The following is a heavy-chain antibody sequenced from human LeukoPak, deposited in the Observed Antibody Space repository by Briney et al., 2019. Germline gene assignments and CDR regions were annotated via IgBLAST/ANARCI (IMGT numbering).Heavy chain of an antibody. Sequence: SVKVSCKASGGTFTSYDISWVRQAPGQGLEWMGGIIPSFGRANYAQKFQGRVTITTDESTSTAYMELSSLRSEDTAVYYCARGRYSSSIYFNYLGQGTLVTVSS. D-gene: IGHD6-6*01. V-gene: IGHV1-69*05. CDR2: IIPSFGRA. CDR1: GGTFTSYD. CDR3: ARGRYSSSIYFNY. J-gene: IGHJ4*02.